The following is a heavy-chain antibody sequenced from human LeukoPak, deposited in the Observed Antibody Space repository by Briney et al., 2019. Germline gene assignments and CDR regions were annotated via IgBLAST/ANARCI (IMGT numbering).Heavy chain of an antibody. CDR3: ARGEYSSSWYVGGPFDY. Sequence: ASVKVSCKASGYTFTSYYMHWVREAPGQGLEWMGIINPSGSSTSYAQNFQGRVTMTRDTSTITVYMELSSLRSEDTAVYYCARGEYSSSWYVGGPFDYWGQGTLVTVSS. CDR2: INPSGSST. CDR1: GYTFTSYY. D-gene: IGHD6-13*01. J-gene: IGHJ4*02. V-gene: IGHV1-46*01.